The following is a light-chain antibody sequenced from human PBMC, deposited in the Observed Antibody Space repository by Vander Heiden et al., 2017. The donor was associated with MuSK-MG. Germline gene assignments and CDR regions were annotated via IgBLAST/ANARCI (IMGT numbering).Light chain of an antibody. CDR1: QSVSNNY. J-gene: IGKJ3*01. CDR2: GAY. Sequence: EIVLTQSPGTVSLSPGERATLSCRASQSVSNNYLAWYQQKPGQAPRLLIYGAYSRATGIPDRFSGSGSGTDFTLTISRLEPEDFAVYFCQQYGSSCTFGPGTKVXIK. V-gene: IGKV3-20*01. CDR3: QQYGSSCT.